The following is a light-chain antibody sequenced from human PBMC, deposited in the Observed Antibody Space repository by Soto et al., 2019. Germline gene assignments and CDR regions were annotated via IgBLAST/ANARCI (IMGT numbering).Light chain of an antibody. CDR2: HVT. CDR3: ASFTSNSHYV. CDR1: SSDVSGYNY. J-gene: IGLJ1*01. V-gene: IGLV2-14*03. Sequence: QSVLTQPASVSGSPGQSITISCTGTSSDVSGYNYVSWYQQHSGKAPKLMIYHVTNRPSGVSDRFSGSKSGNTASLTISGLQAEDEADYYCASFTSNSHYVFGAGTKVTVL.